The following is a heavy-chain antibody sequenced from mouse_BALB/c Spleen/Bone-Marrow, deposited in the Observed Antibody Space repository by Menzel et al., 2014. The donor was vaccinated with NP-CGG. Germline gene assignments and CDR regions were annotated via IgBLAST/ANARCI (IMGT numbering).Heavy chain of an antibody. CDR2: ISGDGGYT. CDR3: ARHAYYDQTEVSFVC. Sequence: EVQGVESGGGLVKSGGSLKLSCAASGFSFSNYGMSWLRQTPEKRLEWVATISGDGGYTFYSDSVKGRFTISRDNAKNNLYLQLSSLRSEDTALYYCARHAYYDQTEVSFVCWGQGTLVTVSA. J-gene: IGHJ3*01. V-gene: IGHV5-9-2*01. CDR1: GFSFSNYG. D-gene: IGHD2-4*01.